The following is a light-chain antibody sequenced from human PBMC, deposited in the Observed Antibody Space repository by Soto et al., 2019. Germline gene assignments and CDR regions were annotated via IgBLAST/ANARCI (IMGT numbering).Light chain of an antibody. Sequence: DIQMTQSPSSLSAFVGDRVTINCRASQSMSTFLNWYQQKPGQAPKVLISAASTLQSGVPSRFSGRGSGTDFTLTISSLQPEDFATYYCQQSDSTPYTFGQGTTLETK. J-gene: IGKJ2*01. CDR3: QQSDSTPYT. CDR2: AAS. CDR1: QSMSTF. V-gene: IGKV1-39*01.